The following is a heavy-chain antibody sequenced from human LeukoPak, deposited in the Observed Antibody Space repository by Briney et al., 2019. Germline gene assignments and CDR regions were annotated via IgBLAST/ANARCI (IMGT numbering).Heavy chain of an antibody. J-gene: IGHJ4*02. CDR2: IYYSGST. Sequence: SETLSLTCTVSGGSISSTSFHWGWIRQPPGKGLEWIRSIYYSGSTYYNLSLKSRVTISVDTSKNQFSLKLSSVTAADTAVYYCARLLGSDSKVDYWGQGTLVTVSS. V-gene: IGHV4-39*01. D-gene: IGHD4-11*01. CDR1: GGSISSTSFH. CDR3: ARLLGSDSKVDY.